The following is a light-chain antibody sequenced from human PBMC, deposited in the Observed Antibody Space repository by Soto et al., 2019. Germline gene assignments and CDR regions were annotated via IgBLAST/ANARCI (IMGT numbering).Light chain of an antibody. CDR1: YSDVGDSNY. CDR3: SSNVVGTNVKI. CDR2: EVT. Sequence: QSALTQPPSASGSPGQSVTISCTGTYSDVGDSNYVSWYQQHPGKAPKLVIYEVTQRPSGVPDRFSGSRSENTASLTVSRRQAEDEADYYCSSNVVGTNVKIFGGGTKVTVL. J-gene: IGLJ2*01. V-gene: IGLV2-8*01.